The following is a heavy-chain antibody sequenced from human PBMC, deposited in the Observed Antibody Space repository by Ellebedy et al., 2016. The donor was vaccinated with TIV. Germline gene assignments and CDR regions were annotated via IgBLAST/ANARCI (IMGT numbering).Heavy chain of an antibody. CDR2: INHSGST. Sequence: SETLSLTXAVYGGSFSGYYWSWVRQPPGKGLEWIGEINHSGSTNYNPSLKSRVTISVDTSKNQFSLKLSSVTAADTAVYYCARGPEGVYSNYYYYGMDVWGQGTTVTVSS. D-gene: IGHD4-11*01. J-gene: IGHJ6*02. CDR1: GGSFSGYY. V-gene: IGHV4-34*01. CDR3: ARGPEGVYSNYYYYGMDV.